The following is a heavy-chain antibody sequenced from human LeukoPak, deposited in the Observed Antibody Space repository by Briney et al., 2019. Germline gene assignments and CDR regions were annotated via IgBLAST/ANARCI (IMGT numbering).Heavy chain of an antibody. CDR2: IDEDGSET. CDR1: GFTFSNYW. J-gene: IGHJ3*01. CDR3: VRYGRRANDQPFDV. V-gene: IGHV3-7*01. D-gene: IGHD1-1*01. Sequence: GGSLRLSCEVSGFTFSNYWMMWVRQAPGKGLEWVANIDEDGSETNYVDSVTGRFTVSRDHAKNSLFLQMNSLRAEDTAVYYCVRYGRRANDQPFDVWGQGTMVTVSS.